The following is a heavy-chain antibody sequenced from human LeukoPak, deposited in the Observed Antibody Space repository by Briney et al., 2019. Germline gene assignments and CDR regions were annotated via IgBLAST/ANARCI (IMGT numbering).Heavy chain of an antibody. Sequence: PSETLSLTCTVSGGSISSGGYYWSWIRQPPGKGLEWIGYIYHSGSTYYNPSLKSRVTISVDRSKNQFSLKLSSVTAADTAVYYCAREGWGYCSSTSCYANWFDPWGQGTLVTVSS. D-gene: IGHD2-2*01. J-gene: IGHJ5*02. CDR1: GGSISSGGYY. CDR3: AREGWGYCSSTSCYANWFDP. V-gene: IGHV4-30-2*01. CDR2: IYHSGST.